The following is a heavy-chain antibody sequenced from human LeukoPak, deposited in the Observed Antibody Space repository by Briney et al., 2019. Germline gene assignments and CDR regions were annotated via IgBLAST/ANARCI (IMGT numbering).Heavy chain of an antibody. D-gene: IGHD3-10*01. CDR2: ISYDGSNK. V-gene: IGHV3-30*18. CDR1: GFTFSSYG. Sequence: GGSLRLSCAASGFTFSSYGMHWVRQAPGKGLEWVAVISYDGSNKYYADSVKGRFTISRDISKNTLYLQMNSLRAEDTAVYYCAKDTVWFGEFAGMDVWGKGTTVTVPS. CDR3: AKDTVWFGEFAGMDV. J-gene: IGHJ6*04.